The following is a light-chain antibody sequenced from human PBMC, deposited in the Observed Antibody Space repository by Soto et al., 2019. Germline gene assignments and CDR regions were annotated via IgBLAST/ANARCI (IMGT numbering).Light chain of an antibody. CDR1: QSVNSY. CDR2: DAS. J-gene: IGKJ1*01. V-gene: IGKV3-11*01. Sequence: VLTQSPATLSLSPGERATLSCRASQSVNSYLAWYQQKLGQTPRLLIYDASNRATGIPARFSGSGSGTDFTLTISSLEPEDFAVYYCQQRSNWPPWTFGQGTKVDI. CDR3: QQRSNWPPWT.